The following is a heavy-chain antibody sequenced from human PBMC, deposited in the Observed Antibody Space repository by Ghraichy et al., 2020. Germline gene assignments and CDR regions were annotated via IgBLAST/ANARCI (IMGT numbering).Heavy chain of an antibody. J-gene: IGHJ5*02. V-gene: IGHV3-21*01. CDR2: ISPSSSYI. Sequence: GESLNISCAASGFIFSRYSMNWVRQAPGRGLEWVSSISPSSSYIYYADSVKGRFTISRDNAKNSLYLQMNSLSAEDTAVYYCARDSGQDDYGVVWFDPWGQGTLVTVSS. CDR1: GFIFSRYS. D-gene: IGHD4-17*01. CDR3: ARDSGQDDYGVVWFDP.